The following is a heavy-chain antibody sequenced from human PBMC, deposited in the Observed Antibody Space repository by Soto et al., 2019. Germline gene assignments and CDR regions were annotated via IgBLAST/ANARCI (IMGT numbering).Heavy chain of an antibody. CDR3: AKDDSRVHLGELSLAAQVDY. D-gene: IGHD3-16*02. J-gene: IGHJ4*02. CDR2: ISYDGSNK. CDR1: GFTFSSYG. Sequence: GGSLRLSCAASGFTFSSYGMHWVRQAPGKGLEWVAVISYDGSNKYYADSVKGRFTISRDNSKNTLYLQMNSLRAEDTAVYYCAKDDSRVHLGELSLAAQVDYWGQGTLVTVSS. V-gene: IGHV3-30*18.